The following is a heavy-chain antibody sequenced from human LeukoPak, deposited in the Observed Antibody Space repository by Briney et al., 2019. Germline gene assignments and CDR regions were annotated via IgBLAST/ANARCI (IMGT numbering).Heavy chain of an antibody. CDR3: ARQEGYNWNRVYFDY. CDR2: IYPGDSDT. J-gene: IGHJ4*02. V-gene: IGHV5-51*01. Sequence: GESLKISCKGSGYSFTSYWIGWVRQMPGKGLEWMGIIYPGDSDTRYSPSFQGQVTISADKSISTAYLQWSSLKASDTAMYYCARQEGYNWNRVYFDYWGQGTLVTVSS. D-gene: IGHD1-20*01. CDR1: GYSFTSYW.